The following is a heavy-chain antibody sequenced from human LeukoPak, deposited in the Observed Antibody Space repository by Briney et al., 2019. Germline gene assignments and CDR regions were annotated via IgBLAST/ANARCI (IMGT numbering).Heavy chain of an antibody. Sequence: ASVKVSCKVSGYTLTELSMHWVRQTPGKGLEWMGGFDPEDGETIYAQEFQGRVTMSEDTSTDTAYMELSSLRSEDTAVYYCATAVLDYGDPLFDYWGQGTLVTVSS. D-gene: IGHD4-17*01. CDR3: ATAVLDYGDPLFDY. J-gene: IGHJ4*02. CDR2: FDPEDGET. V-gene: IGHV1-24*01. CDR1: GYTLTELS.